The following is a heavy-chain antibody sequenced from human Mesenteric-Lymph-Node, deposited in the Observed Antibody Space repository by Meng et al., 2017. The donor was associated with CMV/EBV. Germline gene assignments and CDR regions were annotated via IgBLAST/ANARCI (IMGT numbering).Heavy chain of an antibody. V-gene: IGHV1-18*04. CDR3: ARDRVVRGGITSVDY. Sequence: SGYTFNNHGITWVRKAPGQGLEWMGWIAADTGNTHYAQTLQGRVTMTADTSSSTVNMELRGLRSDDTAVYYCARDRVVRGGITSVDYWGQGTLVTVSS. CDR2: IAADTGNT. D-gene: IGHD3-10*01. CDR1: GYTFNNHG. J-gene: IGHJ4*02.